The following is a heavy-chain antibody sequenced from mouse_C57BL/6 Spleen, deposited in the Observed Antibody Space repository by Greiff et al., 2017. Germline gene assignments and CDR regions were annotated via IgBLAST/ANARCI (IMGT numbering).Heavy chain of an antibody. V-gene: IGHV1-22*01. Sequence: EVQLQQSGPELVKPGASVKMSCKASGYTFTDYNMHWVKQSHGKSLVWIGYINPNNGGTSYNQKFKGKATLTVNKSSSTAYMELRSLTSEDSAVYYCSRSYYYGKYYAMDYWGQGTSVTVSS. D-gene: IGHD1-1*01. CDR3: SRSYYYGKYYAMDY. CDR1: GYTFTDYN. CDR2: INPNNGGT. J-gene: IGHJ4*01.